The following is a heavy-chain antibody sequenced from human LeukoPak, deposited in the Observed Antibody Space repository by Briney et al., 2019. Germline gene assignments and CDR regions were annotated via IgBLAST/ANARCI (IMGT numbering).Heavy chain of an antibody. CDR1: GYSISSGYY. D-gene: IGHD2-2*01. J-gene: IGHJ3*02. Sequence: SETLSLTCAVSGYSISSGYYWGWIRQPPGKGLEWIGEINHSGSTNYNPSLKSRVTISVDTSKNQFSLKLSSVTAADTAVYYCARGPLYCSSTSCRDAFDIWGQGTMVTVSS. CDR2: INHSGST. CDR3: ARGPLYCSSTSCRDAFDI. V-gene: IGHV4-38-2*01.